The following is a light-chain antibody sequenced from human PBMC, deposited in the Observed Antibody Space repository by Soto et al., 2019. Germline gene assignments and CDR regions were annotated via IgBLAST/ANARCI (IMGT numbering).Light chain of an antibody. CDR2: GVS. CDR3: QRYGSSPPFT. V-gene: IGKV3-20*01. CDR1: QSVSSSY. J-gene: IGKJ3*01. Sequence: EIVLTQSPGTLSLSPGERATLSCRASQSVSSSYLAWYQQKPGQAPRLLIYGVSSRATGIPDRFSGSGSGTDFTLTISRLEPEDFAVYYCQRYGSSPPFTFGPGTKVDIK.